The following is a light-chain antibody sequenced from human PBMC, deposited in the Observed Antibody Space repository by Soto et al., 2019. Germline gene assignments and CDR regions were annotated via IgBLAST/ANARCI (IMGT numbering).Light chain of an antibody. CDR2: LGS. Sequence: DIVMTQSPLSLPVTPGEPASISCRSSQSLLHSNGYNYLDWYLQMPGQSPQLLIYLGSNRASGVPDRFSGSGSGTDFILKISRVEAEDVGVYYCMQALQTPFTFGPGTKVDIK. CDR3: MQALQTPFT. V-gene: IGKV2-28*01. J-gene: IGKJ3*01. CDR1: QSLLHSNGYNY.